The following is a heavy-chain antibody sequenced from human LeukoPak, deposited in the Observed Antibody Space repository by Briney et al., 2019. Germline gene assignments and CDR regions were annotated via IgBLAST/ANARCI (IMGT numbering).Heavy chain of an antibody. CDR2: INTNTENP. J-gene: IGHJ4*02. V-gene: IGHV7-4-1*02. D-gene: IGHD2-15*01. CDR3: ARGNQEVVAASDY. Sequence: ASVKASCKASGYTFSTHRMNWLRQAPGQGLEWMGWINTNTENPTYAPGFTGRFVFSLDTSVSTAYLQISSLQAEDTAVYYCARGNQEVVAASDYWGQGTLVTVSS. CDR1: GYTFSTHR.